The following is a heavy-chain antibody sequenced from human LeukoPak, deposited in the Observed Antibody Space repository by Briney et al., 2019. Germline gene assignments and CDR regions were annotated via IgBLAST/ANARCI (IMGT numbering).Heavy chain of an antibody. D-gene: IGHD3-22*01. Sequence: PSETLSLTCAVYGGSFSGYYWSWIRQPPGKGLEWIGEINHSGSTNYNPSLKSRVTISVDTSKNQFSLKLSSVTAADTAVYYCARHKGSSGYYLPPGFDYWGQGTLVTVSS. CDR2: INHSGST. CDR3: ARHKGSSGYYLPPGFDY. J-gene: IGHJ4*02. V-gene: IGHV4-34*01. CDR1: GGSFSGYY.